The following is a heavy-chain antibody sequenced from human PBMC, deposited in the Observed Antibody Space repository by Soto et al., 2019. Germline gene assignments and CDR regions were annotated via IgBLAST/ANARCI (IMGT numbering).Heavy chain of an antibody. J-gene: IGHJ3*01. V-gene: IGHV3-23*01. Sequence: EVQLLESGGGLVQPGGSLRLACAASGFTFNNYAMNWVRQAPGRGLEWVSIISPNGDSTYYADSVKGRFTISRDNSQKTVFLQINTLRAEDTAIYFCAKVRFTDYPSYAPHLWGQGPLVTASS. CDR3: AKVRFTDYPSYAPHL. D-gene: IGHD3-16*01. CDR2: ISPNGDST. CDR1: GFTFNNYA.